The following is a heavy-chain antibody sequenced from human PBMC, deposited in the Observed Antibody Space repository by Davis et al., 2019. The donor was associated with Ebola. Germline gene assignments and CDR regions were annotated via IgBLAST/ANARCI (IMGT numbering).Heavy chain of an antibody. Sequence: GESLKISCAASGFTFSGSAMHWVRQAPGKGLEWVSVVKSDSDTYYAGSVKGRFSISRDNSKNTLHLQMNGLRAEDTAVYYCAAEGRSSRPGYWGQGTLVTVSS. CDR1: GFTFSGSA. D-gene: IGHD3-10*01. J-gene: IGHJ4*02. CDR3: AAEGRSSRPGY. V-gene: IGHV3-23*01. CDR2: VKSDSDT.